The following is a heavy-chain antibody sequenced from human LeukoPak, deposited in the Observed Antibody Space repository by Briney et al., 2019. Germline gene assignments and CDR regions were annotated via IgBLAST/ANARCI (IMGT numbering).Heavy chain of an antibody. D-gene: IGHD3-16*01. J-gene: IGHJ1*01. CDR3: ARGKGGDFQH. CDR2: INSDGSST. CDR1: GFTFSSYW. Sequence: GGSLRLSRAASGFTFSSYWMHWVRQAPGKGLVWVSRINSDGSSTTYADSVKGRFTISRDNAKNTLYLQMNSLRAEDMAVYYCARGKGGDFQHWGQGTLVTVSS. V-gene: IGHV3-74*01.